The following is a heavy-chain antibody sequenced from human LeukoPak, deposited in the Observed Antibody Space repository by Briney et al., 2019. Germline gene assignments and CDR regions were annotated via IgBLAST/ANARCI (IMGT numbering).Heavy chain of an antibody. CDR2: IYHSGST. Sequence: SETLSLTCTVSGYSISSGYYWGWIRQPPGKGLEWIGSIYHSGSTYYNPSLKSRVTISVDTSKNQFSLKLSSVTAADTAVYYCARKEGIVGAHFDYWGQGTLVTVSS. V-gene: IGHV4-38-2*02. CDR3: ARKEGIVGAHFDY. J-gene: IGHJ4*02. D-gene: IGHD1-26*01. CDR1: GYSISSGYY.